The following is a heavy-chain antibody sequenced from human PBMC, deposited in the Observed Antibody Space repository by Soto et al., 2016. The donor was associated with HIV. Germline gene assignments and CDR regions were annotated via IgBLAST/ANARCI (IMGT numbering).Heavy chain of an antibody. CDR1: GYTFSAYY. J-gene: IGHJ5*02. D-gene: IGHD6-13*01. Sequence: QVQLVQSGAEVRKPGASVKVSCKASGYTFSAYYMHWVRQAPGEGLEWMGWINPDSGGVNYAPKFQGRVTMTRDTSINTAYMDLSRLRFDDTAVYYCARDPGGRQQLVLGWFDPWGQGTLVTVSS. CDR2: INPDSGGV. V-gene: IGHV1-2*02. CDR3: ARDPGGRQQLVLGWFDP.